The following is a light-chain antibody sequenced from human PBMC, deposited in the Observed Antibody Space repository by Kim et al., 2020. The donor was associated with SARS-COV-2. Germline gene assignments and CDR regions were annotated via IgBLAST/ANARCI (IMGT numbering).Light chain of an antibody. CDR2: DAS. J-gene: IGKJ3*01. Sequence: DIQMTQSPSILSASVGARVTITCRASQTISTWLAWYQQKPGKPPNALISDASSLESGVPSRFSGSGSGTEFTLTISSLQPDDFATYYCQEYNSDFTFGPGTKVDIK. CDR3: QEYNSDFT. V-gene: IGKV1-5*01. CDR1: QTISTW.